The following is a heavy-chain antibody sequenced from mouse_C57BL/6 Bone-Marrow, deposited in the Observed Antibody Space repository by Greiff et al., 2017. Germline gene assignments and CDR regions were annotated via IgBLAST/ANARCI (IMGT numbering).Heavy chain of an antibody. J-gene: IGHJ3*01. V-gene: IGHV1-62-2*01. D-gene: IGHD2-4*01. CDR1: SYTFTEYT. CDR2: FYPGSGSI. Sequence: VQLQQSGAELVKPGASVKLSCKASSYTFTEYTIHWVKQRSGQGLEWIGWFYPGSGSIKYNEKFKDKATLTADTSSSPVYMELSRLTSEDSAVYVCARREDDDYDWFAYWGQGTLVTVSA. CDR3: ARREDDDYDWFAY.